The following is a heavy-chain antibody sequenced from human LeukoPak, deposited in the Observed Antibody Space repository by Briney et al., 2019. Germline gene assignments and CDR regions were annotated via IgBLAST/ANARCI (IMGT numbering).Heavy chain of an antibody. J-gene: IGHJ4*02. D-gene: IGHD3-22*01. CDR2: IYHTGST. CDR1: GGSVSDYY. V-gene: IGHV4-59*02. CDR3: ARAGYYYDSSGYSPFDY. Sequence: SETLSLTCTISGGSVSDYYWSWIRQSPGKGLEWIGYIYHTGSTSYSPSLKSRVTISADTSQNQFSLKLSSVTAADTAVYYCARAGYYYDSSGYSPFDYWGQGTLVTVSS.